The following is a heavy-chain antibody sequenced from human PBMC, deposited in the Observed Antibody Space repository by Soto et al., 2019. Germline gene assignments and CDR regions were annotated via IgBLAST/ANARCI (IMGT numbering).Heavy chain of an antibody. D-gene: IGHD2-15*01. Sequence: ASVKVSCKAFGYTFSSYGVHWVRQAPGQRLEWMGWINAGSGNTKSSQKFQGRVIISRDTSAGTAYMELNSLTSEDTAVYYCARSASLAYCRRMDVWG. CDR2: INAGSGNT. V-gene: IGHV1-3*01. CDR1: GYTFSSYG. J-gene: IGHJ6*02. CDR3: ARSASLAYCRRMDV.